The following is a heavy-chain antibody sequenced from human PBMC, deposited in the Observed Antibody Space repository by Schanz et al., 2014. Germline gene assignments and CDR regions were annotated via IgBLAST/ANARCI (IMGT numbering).Heavy chain of an antibody. CDR3: ARVQDDILTGSEYYYGMDV. V-gene: IGHV1-46*01. CDR1: GYTFTSYS. CDR2: INPSGGST. Sequence: QVQLVQSGAEVKKPGASVKVSCKASGYTFTSYSMHWVRQAPGQGLEWMGMINPSGGSTTYAQKFRGAVTLTTDTSTDTAYLELTSLRSDDTAVYYCARVQDDILTGSEYYYGMDVWGQGTTVTVSS. J-gene: IGHJ6*02. D-gene: IGHD3-9*01.